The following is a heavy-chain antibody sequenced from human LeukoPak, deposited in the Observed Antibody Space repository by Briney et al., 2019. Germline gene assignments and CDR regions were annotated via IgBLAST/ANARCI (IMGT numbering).Heavy chain of an antibody. D-gene: IGHD6-19*01. CDR2: INPNSGGT. Sequence: ASVKVSCKASGYTFTGYYMHWVRQAPGQGLERMGWINPNSGGTNYAQKFQGRVTMTRDTSISTAYMELSSLRSEDTAVYYCARSTVLGRGQWLARRGYNWFDPWGQGTLVTVSS. CDR3: ARSTVLGRGQWLARRGYNWFDP. J-gene: IGHJ5*02. CDR1: GYTFTGYY. V-gene: IGHV1-2*02.